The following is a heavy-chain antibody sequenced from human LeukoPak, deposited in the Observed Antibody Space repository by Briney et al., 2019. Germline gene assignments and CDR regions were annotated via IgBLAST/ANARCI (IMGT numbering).Heavy chain of an antibody. CDR2: ISSSGSTI. J-gene: IGHJ3*02. Sequence: PGGSLRLSCAASGFTFSSYEMNWVRQAPGKGLEWVSYISSSGSTIYYADSVKGRFTISRDNAKNSLYLQMNSLRAEDTAVYYCASFPPTIAVAGNRDDAFDIWGQGTMVTVSS. CDR1: GFTFSSYE. V-gene: IGHV3-48*03. D-gene: IGHD6-19*01. CDR3: ASFPPTIAVAGNRDDAFDI.